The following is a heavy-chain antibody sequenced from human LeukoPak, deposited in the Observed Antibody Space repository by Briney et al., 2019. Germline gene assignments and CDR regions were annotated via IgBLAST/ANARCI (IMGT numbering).Heavy chain of an antibody. CDR1: GGSFSGYY. CDR2: IYTSGST. Sequence: PSETLSLTCAVYGGSFSGYYWSWIRQPAGKGLEWIGRIYTSGSTNYNPSLKSRVTISVDTSKNQFSLKLSSVTAADTAVYYCAREMATRPPYYYYYYMDVWGKGTTVTISS. CDR3: AREMATRPPYYYYYYMDV. J-gene: IGHJ6*03. D-gene: IGHD5-24*01. V-gene: IGHV4-4*07.